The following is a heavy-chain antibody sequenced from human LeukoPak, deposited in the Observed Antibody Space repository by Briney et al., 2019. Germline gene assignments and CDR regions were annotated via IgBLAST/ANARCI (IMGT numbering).Heavy chain of an antibody. V-gene: IGHV3-23*01. D-gene: IGHD3-9*01. J-gene: IGHJ4*02. CDR2: ISGSGGST. CDR3: AEFGYDILTGYDY. CDR1: GFTFSSYA. Sequence: GGSLRLSCAASGFTFSSYAMSWVRPAPGKGLDWVSAISGSGGSTYYADSVKGRFIISRDNSKNTLYLQMISLRAEDTAVYYCAEFGYDILTGYDYWGQGTLVTVSS.